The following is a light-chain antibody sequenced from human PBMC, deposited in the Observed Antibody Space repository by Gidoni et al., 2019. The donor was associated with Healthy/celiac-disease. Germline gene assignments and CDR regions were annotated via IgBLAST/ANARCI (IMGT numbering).Light chain of an antibody. Sequence: EIVLTQSPATLSLSPGERATLSCRASQSVSSYLAWYQQKPGQAPRLLIYDASNRATGIPARFGGSGSGTDFTLTISSLEPEDFAVYYCQQRSNWPPGPWTFXQXTKVXIK. J-gene: IGKJ1*01. CDR1: QSVSSY. V-gene: IGKV3-11*01. CDR3: QQRSNWPPGPWT. CDR2: DAS.